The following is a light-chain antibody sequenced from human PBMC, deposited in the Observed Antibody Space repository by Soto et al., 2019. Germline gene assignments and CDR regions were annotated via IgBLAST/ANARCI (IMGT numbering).Light chain of an antibody. CDR1: QSVSNN. CDR2: GAS. J-gene: IGKJ5*01. Sequence: EIVLTQSPGTLSLSPGETATLSCSASQSVSNNYLAWYQQKPGQAPRLLIYGASNRATGIPARFSGSGSGTEFTLTISSLQSEDFAVYYCQQYKDWPPITFGQGTRLEIK. V-gene: IGKV3D-15*01. CDR3: QQYKDWPPIT.